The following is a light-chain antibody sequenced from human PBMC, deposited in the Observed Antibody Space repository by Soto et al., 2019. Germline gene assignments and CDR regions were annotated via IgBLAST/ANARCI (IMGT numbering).Light chain of an antibody. J-gene: IGKJ5*01. CDR3: QQVNSYPFT. V-gene: IGKV1-9*01. CDR2: AAF. Sequence: DIQLTQSPSFLSTSVGDRVTITCRASQDITTYLAWYQHTPGKAPKLLIYAAFTLQSGVPSRFSGSGSGTEFTLTISSLQPEDFATYYCQQVNSYPFTFGQGTRREIK. CDR1: QDITTY.